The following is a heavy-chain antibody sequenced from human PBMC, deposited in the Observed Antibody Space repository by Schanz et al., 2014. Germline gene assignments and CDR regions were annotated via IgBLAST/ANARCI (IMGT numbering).Heavy chain of an antibody. CDR2: MYINSGST. D-gene: IGHD3-9*01. V-gene: IGHV3-53*01. CDR1: GFTVNTNY. J-gene: IGHJ2*01. Sequence: EVQLVESEGGLIQPGGSLRLSCAVSGFTVNTNYMSWVRQAPGKGLEWISSMYINSGSTQYADSVKGRFIISRDSSKNTLFLQMNSLRADDTAVYYCARSTYYDILTGQTHTRVDVRYFDLWGRGTLVTVSS. CDR3: ARSTYYDILTGQTHTRVDVRYFDL.